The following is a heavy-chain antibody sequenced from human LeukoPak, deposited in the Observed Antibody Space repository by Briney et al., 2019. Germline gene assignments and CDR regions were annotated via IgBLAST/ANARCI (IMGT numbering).Heavy chain of an antibody. CDR1: GFTFSSYA. Sequence: GGSLRLSCAASGFTFSSYAMHWVRQAPGKGLEWVAVISYDGSNKYYADSVKGRFTISRDNSKNTLYLQMNSLRAEDTAVYYCARDPALWVWGSADYYYYGMDVWGQGTTVTVS. D-gene: IGHD3-16*01. CDR2: ISYDGSNK. J-gene: IGHJ6*02. V-gene: IGHV3-30-3*01. CDR3: ARDPALWVWGSADYYYYGMDV.